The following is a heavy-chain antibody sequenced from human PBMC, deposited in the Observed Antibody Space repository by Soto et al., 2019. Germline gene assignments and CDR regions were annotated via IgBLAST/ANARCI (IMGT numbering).Heavy chain of an antibody. J-gene: IGHJ3*02. D-gene: IGHD3-16*01. Sequence: ASVKVSCKASGYTFTSYDINWVRQATGQGLEWMGWINPNSGGTNYAQKFQGWVTMTRDTSISTAYMELSRLRSDDTAVYYCARVQGRGDLHDAFDIWGQGTMVTVSS. V-gene: IGHV1-2*04. CDR2: INPNSGGT. CDR1: GYTFTSYD. CDR3: ARVQGRGDLHDAFDI.